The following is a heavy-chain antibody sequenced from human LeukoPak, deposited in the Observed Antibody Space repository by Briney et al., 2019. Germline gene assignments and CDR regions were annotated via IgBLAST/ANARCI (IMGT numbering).Heavy chain of an antibody. CDR3: ARGRAVGSRFDP. CDR1: GYTFTSYY. V-gene: IGHV1-18*04. J-gene: IGHJ5*02. Sequence: ASVKVSCKASGYTFTSYYMHWVRQAPGQGLEWMGWISAYNGNTNYAQKLQGRVTMTTDTSTSTAYMELRSLRSDDTAVYYCARGRAVGSRFDPWGQGTLVTVSS. D-gene: IGHD6-19*01. CDR2: ISAYNGNT.